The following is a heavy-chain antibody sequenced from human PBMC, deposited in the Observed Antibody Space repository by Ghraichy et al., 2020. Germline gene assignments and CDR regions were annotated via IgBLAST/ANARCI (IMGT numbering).Heavy chain of an antibody. Sequence: SLTTDGMCVSWIRQPPGKALEWLAVIDWDDNKYYNTSLKTRLAISKDTSKNQVVLTMTNVDPVDTARYYCARIRSFSYGQYFDFWGQGTLVTVSS. CDR1: SLTTDGMC. J-gene: IGHJ4*02. D-gene: IGHD5-18*01. CDR2: IDWDDNK. CDR3: ARIRSFSYGQYFDF. V-gene: IGHV2-70*01.